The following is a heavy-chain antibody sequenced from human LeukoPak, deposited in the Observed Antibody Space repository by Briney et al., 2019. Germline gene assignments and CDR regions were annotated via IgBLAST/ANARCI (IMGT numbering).Heavy chain of an antibody. CDR2: ISGSGGGGSS. J-gene: IGHJ4*02. CDR3: AKSGYNRFAY. CDR1: GFTFSSAA. V-gene: IGHV3-23*01. Sequence: QSGGSLRLSCAASGFTFSSAAMRWGRRAPGGGGEGVSNISGSGGGGSSYYADSGKGRFTISRDNSKNTLYLQMNSLRAEDTDVYYCAKSGYNRFAYWGQGTLVTVSS. D-gene: IGHD5-24*01.